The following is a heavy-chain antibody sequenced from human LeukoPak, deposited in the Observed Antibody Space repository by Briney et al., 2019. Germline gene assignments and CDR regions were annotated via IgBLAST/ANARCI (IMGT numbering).Heavy chain of an antibody. CDR3: ARDLMRLSTFGMDV. Sequence: GGSLRLSCAASGFTFSSYAMSWVRQAPGKGLEWVSFISGSGGSTYYADSVKGRFTVSRDNAKNSLYLQMNSLRAEDTAVYYCARDLMRLSTFGMDVWGQGTTVTVSS. CDR2: ISGSGGST. V-gene: IGHV3-23*01. D-gene: IGHD2-2*01. CDR1: GFTFSSYA. J-gene: IGHJ6*02.